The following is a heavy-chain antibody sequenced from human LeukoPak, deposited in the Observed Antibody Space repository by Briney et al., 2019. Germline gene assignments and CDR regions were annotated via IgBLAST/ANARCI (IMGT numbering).Heavy chain of an antibody. V-gene: IGHV4-4*07. Sequence: SETLSLTCTVSGGSISGYIWSWIRQPAGKGLEWIGRIYTSGSTNYNPSLKSRVTISVDTSKNQFSLKLSSVTAADTAVYYCARGSRRYEYYFDYWGQGTLVTVSS. CDR2: IYTSGST. CDR3: ARGSRRYEYYFDY. D-gene: IGHD1-26*01. J-gene: IGHJ4*02. CDR1: GGSISGYI.